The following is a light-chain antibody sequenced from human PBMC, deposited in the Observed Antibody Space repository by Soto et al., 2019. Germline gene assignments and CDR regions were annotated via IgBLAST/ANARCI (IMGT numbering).Light chain of an antibody. CDR3: SSYTRSSTRV. J-gene: IGLJ3*02. CDR1: SSDVGGYNY. Sequence: QSALTQPASVSWSPGQSITISCTGTSSDVGGYNYGSWYQQHPGKAPRLMIYEVSNRPSGVSNRFSGSKSGNTASLTISGLQSEDEADYYCSSYTRSSTRVFGGGTKVTVL. V-gene: IGLV2-14*01. CDR2: EVS.